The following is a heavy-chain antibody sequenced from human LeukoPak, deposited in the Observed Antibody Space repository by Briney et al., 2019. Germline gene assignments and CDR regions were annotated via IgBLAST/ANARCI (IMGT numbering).Heavy chain of an antibody. CDR2: IWYDGSKK. V-gene: IGHV3-33*01. CDR3: ARDPTAYYDSSGYYLNTIDY. CDR1: GFTFSSYG. J-gene: IGHJ4*02. Sequence: GGSLRLSCAASGFTFSSYGMHWVRQAPGRGLDWVAVIWYDGSKKYYSDSLKGRFTISRDSVKNTLYLQMNSLRVEDTAVYYCARDPTAYYDSSGYYLNTIDYWGQGTLVTVSS. D-gene: IGHD3-22*01.